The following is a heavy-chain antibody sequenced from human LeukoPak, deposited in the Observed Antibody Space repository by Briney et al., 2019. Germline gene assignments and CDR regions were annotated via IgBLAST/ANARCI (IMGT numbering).Heavy chain of an antibody. J-gene: IGHJ6*03. CDR1: GGSISSYY. D-gene: IGHD2-2*01. Sequence: SETLSLTCTVSGGSISSYYWRWIRQPPGKGLEWIGYIYYSGSTNYNPSLKSRVTISVDTSKNQFSLKLSSVTAADTAVYYCARAAIVVVPAAPTLKAYYYYYMDVWGKGTTVTISS. V-gene: IGHV4-59*01. CDR2: IYYSGST. CDR3: ARAAIVVVPAAPTLKAYYYYYMDV.